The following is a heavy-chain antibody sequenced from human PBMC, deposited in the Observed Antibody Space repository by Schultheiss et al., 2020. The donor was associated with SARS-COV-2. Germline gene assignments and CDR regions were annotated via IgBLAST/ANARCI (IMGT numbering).Heavy chain of an antibody. Sequence: SETLSLTCTVSGGSISSSSYYWGWIRQPPGKGLEWIGSIYYSGSTNYNPSLKSRVTISVDTSKNQFSLKLSSVTAADTAVYYCAKDGPDPYYYGMDVWGQGTTVTVSS. V-gene: IGHV4-39*07. CDR3: AKDGPDPYYYGMDV. CDR2: IYYSGST. J-gene: IGHJ6*02. CDR1: GGSISSSSYY.